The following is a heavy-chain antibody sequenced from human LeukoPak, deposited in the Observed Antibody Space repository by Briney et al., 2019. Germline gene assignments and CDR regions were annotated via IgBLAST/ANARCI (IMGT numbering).Heavy chain of an antibody. Sequence: PSQTLSLTCTVSGGSISSGGYYWSWIRQHPGKGLEWIGYIYYSGSTYYNPSLKSRVTISVDTSKNQFSLKLSSVTAADTAVYYCARGDSSDYYRSSYFDLWGRGTLVTVSS. CDR3: ARGDSSDYYRSSYFDL. D-gene: IGHD3-22*01. V-gene: IGHV4-31*03. CDR2: IYYSGST. CDR1: GGSISSGGYY. J-gene: IGHJ2*01.